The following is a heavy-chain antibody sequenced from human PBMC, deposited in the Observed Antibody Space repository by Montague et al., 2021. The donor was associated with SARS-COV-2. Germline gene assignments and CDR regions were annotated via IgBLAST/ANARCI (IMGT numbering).Heavy chain of an antibody. CDR1: GDSVSRNRPT. Sequence: CAISGDSVSRNRPTWDWVRQAPSTGLQWLGRTYYRSKWYNDYAVSVRGRVTINPDTSKNQFSLQLNSVTPEDTAIYYCTSGREGNYNVMDVWGQGTTVTVSS. V-gene: IGHV6-1*01. CDR3: TSGREGNYNVMDV. CDR2: TYYRSKWYN. J-gene: IGHJ6*02. D-gene: IGHD1-1*01.